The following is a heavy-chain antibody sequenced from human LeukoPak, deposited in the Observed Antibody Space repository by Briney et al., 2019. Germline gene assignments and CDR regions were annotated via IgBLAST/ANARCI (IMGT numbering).Heavy chain of an antibody. CDR1: GHTFSSYS. CDR2: ISSSSSYI. Sequence: PGGSLRLFCAASGHTFSSYSMDWVCQAPGKGLEWVASISSSSSYIYYADSVKGRFTISRDNAKKSVYLQMNSLRAEDTAVYYCARNMVRGYEDAFDIWGQGTMVTVSS. CDR3: ARNMVRGYEDAFDI. V-gene: IGHV3-21*01. D-gene: IGHD3-10*01. J-gene: IGHJ3*02.